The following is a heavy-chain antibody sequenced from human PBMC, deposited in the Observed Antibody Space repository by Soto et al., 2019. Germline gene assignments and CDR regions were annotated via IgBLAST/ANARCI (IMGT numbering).Heavy chain of an antibody. CDR3: AREPLTQAHCSGGSCYQNWYFDL. CDR1: GGSISSGGYY. J-gene: IGHJ2*01. CDR2: IYYSGST. D-gene: IGHD2-15*01. V-gene: IGHV4-31*03. Sequence: KTSETLSLTCTVSGGSISSGGYYWSWIRQHPGKGLEWIGYIYYSGSTYYNPSLKSRVTISVDTSKNQFSLKLSSVTAADTAVYYCAREPLTQAHCSGGSCYQNWYFDLWGRGTLVTVSS.